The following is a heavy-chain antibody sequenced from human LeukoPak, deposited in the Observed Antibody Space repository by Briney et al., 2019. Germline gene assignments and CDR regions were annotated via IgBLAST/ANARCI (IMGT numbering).Heavy chain of an antibody. J-gene: IGHJ5*02. CDR3: ARDKAVAGFNWIDV. CDR1: GYTFTGYY. D-gene: IGHD6-19*01. CDR2: INPNSGGT. V-gene: IGHV1-2*02. Sequence: ASVPESFKASGYTFTGYYMHWVRQAPGQGLEWMGWINPNSGGTIYAQKFQGRVTMTRDTSISTAYMELSRLRSDDTAVYFCARDKAVAGFNWIDVWGQGSLVTVSS.